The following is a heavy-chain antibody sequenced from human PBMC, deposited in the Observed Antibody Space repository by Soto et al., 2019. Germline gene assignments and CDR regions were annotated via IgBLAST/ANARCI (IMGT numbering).Heavy chain of an antibody. CDR2: ISYDGSNK. CDR1: GFTFSTYG. V-gene: IGHV3-30*18. D-gene: IGHD3-10*01. CDR3: VKDMSYYGSGGQAFDY. J-gene: IGHJ4*02. Sequence: QVQLVESGGGVVQPGRSLRLSCAASGFTFSTYGMHWVRQAPGKGLEWVAVISYDGSNKYYADSVKGRFTISRDNSKNTRVLQMNSLRAEDTAVYYCVKDMSYYGSGGQAFDYWGQGTLVTVSS.